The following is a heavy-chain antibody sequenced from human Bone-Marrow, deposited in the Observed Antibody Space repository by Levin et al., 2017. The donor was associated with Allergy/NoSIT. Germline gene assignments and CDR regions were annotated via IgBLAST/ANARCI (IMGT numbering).Heavy chain of an antibody. V-gene: IGHV4-59*01. CDR1: GGPISSFF. J-gene: IGHJ6*02. CDR2: IYYSGSE. Sequence: SSETLSLTCSVSGGPISSFFWSWVRQAPGKGLEWIGSIYYSGSEDYNPSLKSRLSMSVDRSRRQFSLTLRSVTAADTAVYYCARNGGNWHDVDYHYGMDIWGQGTTVIVS. D-gene: IGHD1-20*01. CDR3: ARNGGNWHDVDYHYGMDI.